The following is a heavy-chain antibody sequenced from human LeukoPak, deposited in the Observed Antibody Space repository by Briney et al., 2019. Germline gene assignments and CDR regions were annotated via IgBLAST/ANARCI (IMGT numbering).Heavy chain of an antibody. CDR3: ASRGESYHDAFDI. CDR1: GFTFSSYA. V-gene: IGHV3-23*01. D-gene: IGHD1-1*01. CDR2: ISGSGGST. Sequence: GGSLRLSCAASGFTFSSYAMSWVRQAPGKGLEWVSAISGSGGSTYYADSVKGRFTISRDNSKNTLYLQMNSLRAEDTAVYYCASRGESYHDAFDIWGQGTMATVSS. J-gene: IGHJ3*02.